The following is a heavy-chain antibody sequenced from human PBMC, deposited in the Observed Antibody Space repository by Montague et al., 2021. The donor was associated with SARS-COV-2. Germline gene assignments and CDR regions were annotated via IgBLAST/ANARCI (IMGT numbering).Heavy chain of an antibody. CDR2: INHSGST. J-gene: IGHJ6*02. CDR3: ARLGAITLVRGITKADFCNYGMDV. CDR1: SWSFRGYY. V-gene: IGHV4-34*01. D-gene: IGHD3-10*01. Sequence: SETLSLTCAVSSWSFRGYYWCWFRQPPAKGLVWFVEINHSGSTTXNPSLESRVSISVDTSNKQFSLKVTSVTAADTAVYYCARLGAITLVRGITKADFCNYGMDVWGQGTTVTVSS.